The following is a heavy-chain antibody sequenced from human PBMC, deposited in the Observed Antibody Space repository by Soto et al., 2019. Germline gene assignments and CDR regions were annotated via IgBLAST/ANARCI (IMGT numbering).Heavy chain of an antibody. Sequence: QVQLQESGPGLVKPSETLSLTCTVSGGSVSSGSYYWSWIRQPPGKGLEWIGDINYSGSTKYNPSLKSRVTISVDTSKNQFSLKLSSVTAADTAVYYCARAGLGDGSDYWGQGTLVTVSS. D-gene: IGHD1-26*01. CDR2: INYSGST. J-gene: IGHJ4*02. CDR1: GGSVSSGSYY. V-gene: IGHV4-61*01. CDR3: ARAGLGDGSDY.